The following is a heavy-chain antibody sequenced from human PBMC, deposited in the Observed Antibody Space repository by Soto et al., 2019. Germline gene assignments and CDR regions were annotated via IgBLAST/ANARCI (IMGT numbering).Heavy chain of an antibody. J-gene: IGHJ4*01. CDR1: AVTFTSYF. D-gene: IGHD4-17*01. V-gene: IGHV1-46*01. CDR3: ARAPHHEYGGNLDY. CDR2: INPNGGST. Sequence: GASVKVSCKAPAVTFTSYFMHWVRQAPGHGLEWIGVINPNGGSTKFAQTFQGRVTMTGDTSTSTVYMELRSLRSEDTAIYYCARAPHHEYGGNLDYWGHGTLVTVSS.